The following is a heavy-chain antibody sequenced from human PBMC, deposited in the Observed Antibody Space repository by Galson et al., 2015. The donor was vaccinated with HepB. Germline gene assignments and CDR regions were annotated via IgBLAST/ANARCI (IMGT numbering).Heavy chain of an antibody. CDR3: AREGYSSGWGNYYYYYGMDV. Sequence: CAISGDSVSSNSAAWNWIRQSPSRGLEWLGRTYYRSKWYNDYAVSVKSRITINPDTSKNQFSLQPNSVTPEDTAVYYCAREGYSSGWGNYYYYYGMDVWGQGTTVTVSS. CDR2: TYYRSKWYN. J-gene: IGHJ6*02. CDR1: GDSVSSNSAA. V-gene: IGHV6-1*01. D-gene: IGHD6-19*01.